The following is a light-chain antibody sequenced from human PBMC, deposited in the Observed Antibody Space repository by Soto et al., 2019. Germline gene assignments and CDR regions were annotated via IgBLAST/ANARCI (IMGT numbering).Light chain of an antibody. CDR2: DAS. CDR3: QQVNVYPST. Sequence: IQLTQSPSSLSASVGDRVTITCRASQDSTKYLAWYQQKPGKAPNLLIYDASTLHSGVPSRFSGGGSGTDFTLTISSLQPEDFAPYYCQQVNVYPSTFGGGTKVDIK. J-gene: IGKJ4*01. CDR1: QDSTKY. V-gene: IGKV1-9*01.